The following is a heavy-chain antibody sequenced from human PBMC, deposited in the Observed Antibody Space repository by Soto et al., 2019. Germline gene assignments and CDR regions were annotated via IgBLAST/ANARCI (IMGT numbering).Heavy chain of an antibody. CDR3: ARGDCSSTSYYHYYYYYGMEV. CDR2: INPNSGGT. Sequence: ASVKVSCKASGYTFTGYYMHWVRQAPGQGLEWMGWINPNSGGTNYAQKFQGRVTMTRDTSISTAYMELSRLRSDDTDVYYCARGDCSSTSYYHYYYYYGMEVWGQGTTVTVSS. CDR1: GYTFTGYY. D-gene: IGHD2-2*01. J-gene: IGHJ6*01. V-gene: IGHV1-2*02.